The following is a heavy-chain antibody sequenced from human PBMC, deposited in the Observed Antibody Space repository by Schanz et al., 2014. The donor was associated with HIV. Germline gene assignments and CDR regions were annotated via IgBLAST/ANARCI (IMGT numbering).Heavy chain of an antibody. CDR1: GYPFLDYY. CDR2: INPANGVT. CDR3: ARESNPYDILTDLYGMDV. J-gene: IGHJ6*02. V-gene: IGHV1-2*02. D-gene: IGHD3-9*01. Sequence: QVQLVQSGAEVKRPGASLKVSCKASGYPFLDYYIHWMRQAPGQGLEWMGWINPANGVTKYAQKFRDRVPLTRDTSISTLYMELTSLRSDDTAVYYCARESNPYDILTDLYGMDVWGQGTTVTVSS.